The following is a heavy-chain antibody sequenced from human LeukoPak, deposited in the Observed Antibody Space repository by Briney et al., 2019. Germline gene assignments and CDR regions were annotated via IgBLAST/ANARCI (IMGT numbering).Heavy chain of an antibody. Sequence: PSETLSLTCTVSGGSIISTDDYWGWIRQPPGKGPEWIGSIYYTGSTYHNPSLKSRVTISEDPSKNQFSLKLSSVTAADTAVYYCARIVVITTRVGLDAFDIWGQGTMVTVSS. D-gene: IGHD3-22*01. CDR3: ARIVVITTRVGLDAFDI. CDR1: GGSIISTDDY. V-gene: IGHV4-39*07. J-gene: IGHJ3*02. CDR2: IYYTGST.